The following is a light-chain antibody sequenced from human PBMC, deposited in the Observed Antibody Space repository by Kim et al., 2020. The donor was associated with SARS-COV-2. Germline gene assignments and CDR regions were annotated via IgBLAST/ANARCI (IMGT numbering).Light chain of an antibody. CDR3: QQHNSWPPAFT. Sequence: PGERATLSCRASQSVSSNLAWYQQKPGQAPRLLIYRTSTRATGIPARFSGSGSGTEFTLTISSLQSEDFAVYYCQQHNSWPPAFTFGQGTKLEI. CDR2: RTS. CDR1: QSVSSN. V-gene: IGKV3-15*01. J-gene: IGKJ2*01.